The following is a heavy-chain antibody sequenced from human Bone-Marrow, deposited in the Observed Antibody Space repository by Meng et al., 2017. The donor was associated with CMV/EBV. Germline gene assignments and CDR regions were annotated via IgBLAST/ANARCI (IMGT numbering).Heavy chain of an antibody. CDR2: INPSGGST. CDR3: ARDSGHIWSGRIGGMDV. D-gene: IGHD3-3*01. V-gene: IGHV1-46*01. J-gene: IGHJ6*02. Sequence: ASVKVSCKASEYTFTSYYMHWVRQAPGQGLEWMGIINPSGGSTSYAQKFQGRVTMTRDTSTSTLYMELSSLRSEDTAVYYCARDSGHIWSGRIGGMDVWGQGTTVTVSS. CDR1: EYTFTSYY.